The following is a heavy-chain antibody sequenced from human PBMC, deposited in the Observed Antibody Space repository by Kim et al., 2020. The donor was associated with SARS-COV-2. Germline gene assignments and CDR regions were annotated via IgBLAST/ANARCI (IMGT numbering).Heavy chain of an antibody. CDR3: ARVAGGLEMATITWDYYYYGMDV. V-gene: IGHV3-7*03. CDR1: GFTFSSYW. Sequence: GGSLRLSCAASGFTFSSYWMSWVRQAPGKGLEWVANIKQDGSEKYYVDSVKGRFTISRDNAKNSLYLQMNSLRAEDTAVYYCARVAGGLEMATITWDYYYYGMDVWGQGTTVTVSS. D-gene: IGHD5-12*01. J-gene: IGHJ6*02. CDR2: IKQDGSEK.